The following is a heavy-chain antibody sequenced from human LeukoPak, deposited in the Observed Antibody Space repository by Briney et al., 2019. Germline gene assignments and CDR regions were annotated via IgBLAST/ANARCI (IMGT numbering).Heavy chain of an antibody. V-gene: IGHV4-59*01. CDR2: IYYSGST. Sequence: KSSETLSLTCTVSGGSISSYYWSWIRQPPGKGLEWIGYIYYSGSTNYNPSLKSRVTISADTSKNQFSLKLSSVTAADTAVYYCAGAAYDSSSPDYWGQGTLVTVSS. D-gene: IGHD3-22*01. J-gene: IGHJ4*02. CDR3: AGAAYDSSSPDY. CDR1: GGSISSYY.